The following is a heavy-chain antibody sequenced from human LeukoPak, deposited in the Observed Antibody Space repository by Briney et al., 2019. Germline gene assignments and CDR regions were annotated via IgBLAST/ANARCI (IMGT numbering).Heavy chain of an antibody. D-gene: IGHD3-22*01. CDR3: ARVAPYYYDSSGYYVDPSYYFDY. V-gene: IGHV4-39*07. Sequence: SETLSLTCTVSGGSISSSSYYWGWIRQPPGKGLEWIGSIYYSGSTYYNPSLKSRVTISVDTSKNQFSLKLSSVTAADTAVYYCARVAPYYYDSSGYYVDPSYYFDYWGQGTLVTVSS. CDR2: IYYSGST. CDR1: GGSISSSSYY. J-gene: IGHJ4*02.